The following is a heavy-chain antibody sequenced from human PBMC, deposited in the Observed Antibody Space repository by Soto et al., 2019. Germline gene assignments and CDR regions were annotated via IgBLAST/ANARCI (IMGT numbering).Heavy chain of an antibody. CDR3: ARAMVRGVIPYKGLIFGFDP. CDR1: GFTFSSYS. Sequence: GGSLRLSCAASGFTFSSYSMNWVRQAPGKGLEWVSSISSSSSYIYYADSVKGRFTISRDNAKNSLYLQMNSLRAEDTAVYYCARAMVRGVIPYKGLIFGFDPWGQGTLVTVSS. J-gene: IGHJ5*02. D-gene: IGHD3-10*01. CDR2: ISSSSSYI. V-gene: IGHV3-21*01.